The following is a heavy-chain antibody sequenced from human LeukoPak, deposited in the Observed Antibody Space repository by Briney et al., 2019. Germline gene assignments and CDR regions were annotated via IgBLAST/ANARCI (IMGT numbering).Heavy chain of an antibody. CDR3: ARGMYYYDSSGASWFDP. CDR1: GYTFTSYY. Sequence: ASVKVSCKASGYTFTSYYMHWVRQAPGQGLEWMGIINPSGGSTSYAQKFQGRVTMTRDTSTSTVYMGLSSLRSEDTAVYYCARGMYYYDSSGASWFDPWGQGTLVTVSS. V-gene: IGHV1-46*01. J-gene: IGHJ5*02. D-gene: IGHD3-22*01. CDR2: INPSGGST.